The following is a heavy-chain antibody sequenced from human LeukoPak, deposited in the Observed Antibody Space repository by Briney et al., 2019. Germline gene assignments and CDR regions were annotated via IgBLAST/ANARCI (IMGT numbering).Heavy chain of an antibody. J-gene: IGHJ6*02. CDR3: AKAVVPAAMHVYYYGMDV. D-gene: IGHD2-2*01. CDR1: GFTFDDYA. Sequence: GRSLRLSCAASGFTFDDYAMHWVRQAAGKGLEWVSGISWNSGSIGYADSVKGRFTISRDNAKNSLYLQMNSLRAEDTALYYCAKAVVPAAMHVYYYGMDVWGQGTTVTVSS. CDR2: ISWNSGSI. V-gene: IGHV3-9*01.